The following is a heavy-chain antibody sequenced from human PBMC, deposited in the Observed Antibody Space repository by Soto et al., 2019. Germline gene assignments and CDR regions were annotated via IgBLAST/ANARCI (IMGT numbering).Heavy chain of an antibody. CDR1: GFTFSSYS. Sequence: SGGSLRLSCAASGFTFSSYSMNWVRQAPGKGLEWVSDISSSSSTIYYADSVKGRFTISRDNAKNSLYLQMNSLRAEDTAVYYCARDSGYSYGPLDYWGQGTLVTVS. D-gene: IGHD5-18*01. CDR2: ISSSSSTI. CDR3: ARDSGYSYGPLDY. V-gene: IGHV3-48*01. J-gene: IGHJ4*02.